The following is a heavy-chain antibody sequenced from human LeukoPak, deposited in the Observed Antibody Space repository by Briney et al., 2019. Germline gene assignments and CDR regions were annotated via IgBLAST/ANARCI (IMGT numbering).Heavy chain of an antibody. V-gene: IGHV1-18*01. D-gene: IGHD2-2*01. Sequence: ASVKVSCTASGYTFTSYGISWVRQAPGQGLEWMGWISAYNGNTNYAQKLQGRVTITTDTSTSTAYMELRSLRSDDTAVYYCARVMRRGLPAAFDYWGQGTLVTVSS. J-gene: IGHJ4*02. CDR2: ISAYNGNT. CDR3: ARVMRRGLPAAFDY. CDR1: GYTFTSYG.